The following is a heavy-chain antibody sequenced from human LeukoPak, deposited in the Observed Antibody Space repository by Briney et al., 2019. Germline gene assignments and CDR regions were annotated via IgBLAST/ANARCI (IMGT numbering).Heavy chain of an antibody. CDR3: AKSRGSYWVPEFDY. CDR1: GFTLSSYA. J-gene: IGHJ4*02. V-gene: IGHV3-23*01. D-gene: IGHD1-26*01. Sequence: GGSLRLSCAASGFTLSSYAMSWVRQGPGKGLEWVSAISVSGNTYHADSVKGRFTISRDNSKNTLYLQMNSLRAEDTAIYYCAKSRGSYWVPEFDYWGQGTLVTVSS. CDR2: ISVSGNT.